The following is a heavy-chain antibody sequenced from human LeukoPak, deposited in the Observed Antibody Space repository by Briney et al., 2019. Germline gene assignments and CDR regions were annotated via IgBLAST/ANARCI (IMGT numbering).Heavy chain of an antibody. CDR2: IKQDGSEK. D-gene: IGHD2-2*01. V-gene: IGHV3-7*01. Sequence: GGSLRLSCAASGFTFSSYWMSWVRQAPGKGLEWVANIKQDGSEKYYVDSVKGRFTISRDNAKNSLYLQMNSLRAEDTAVYYCARFVVVPALLGFDYWGQGTLVTVSS. J-gene: IGHJ4*02. CDR1: GFTFSSYW. CDR3: ARFVVVPALLGFDY.